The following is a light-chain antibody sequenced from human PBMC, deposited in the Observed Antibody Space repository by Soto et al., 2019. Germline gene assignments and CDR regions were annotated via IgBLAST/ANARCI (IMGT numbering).Light chain of an antibody. J-gene: IGKJ1*01. CDR3: QQYNDWPPRT. V-gene: IGKV3-15*01. CDR1: QSINSN. CDR2: GAS. Sequence: EIVMTQSPATLSVSPGERATLSCRASQSINSNLAWYQQKPGQAPRLLIYGASTRATAIPARFSGSGSGTEFTLTISSLQSEDFAVDYCQQYNDWPPRTFGQWTKVEIK.